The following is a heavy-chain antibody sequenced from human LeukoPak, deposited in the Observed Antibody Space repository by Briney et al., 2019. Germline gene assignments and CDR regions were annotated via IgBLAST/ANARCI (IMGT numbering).Heavy chain of an antibody. CDR2: IYHSGST. CDR1: GVSISSSNW. Sequence: SETPSLTCAVSGVSISSSNWWGWVRRPPGKGLGWIGEIYHSGSTNYNPPLKSRVTISVDKSKNQFSLKLSSVTAADTAVYYCARDWGGAMVRGVMLDWGQGTLVTVSS. V-gene: IGHV4-4*02. D-gene: IGHD3-10*01. J-gene: IGHJ4*02. CDR3: ARDWGGAMVRGVMLD.